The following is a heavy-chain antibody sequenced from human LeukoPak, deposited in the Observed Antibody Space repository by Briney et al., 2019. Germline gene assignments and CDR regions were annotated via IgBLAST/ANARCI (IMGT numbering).Heavy chain of an antibody. Sequence: GASVKVSCKASGYAFTNYHMNWVRQAPGQGLEWMGWINPNSGGTNYAQKFQGRVTMTRDTSISTAYMELSRLRSDDTAVYYCARDQYSSSLSGFRFDPWGQGTLVTVSS. CDR1: GYAFTNYH. CDR2: INPNSGGT. J-gene: IGHJ5*02. CDR3: ARDQYSSSLSGFRFDP. D-gene: IGHD6-13*01. V-gene: IGHV1-2*02.